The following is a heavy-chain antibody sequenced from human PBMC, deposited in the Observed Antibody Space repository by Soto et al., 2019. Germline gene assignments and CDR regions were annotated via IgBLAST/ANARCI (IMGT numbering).Heavy chain of an antibody. D-gene: IGHD6-6*01. CDR1: GYTFTAYY. Sequence: ASVNVSCKSSGYTFTAYYMHWGRQAPGQGLEWMGWINPNSGGTNYAQNFQGRVALTRDTSISTAYMEVSRLRSDDTAVYYCASGYSSSSTSILDFWGQGTPVTVSS. CDR2: INPNSGGT. CDR3: ASGYSSSSTSILDF. J-gene: IGHJ4*02. V-gene: IGHV1-2*02.